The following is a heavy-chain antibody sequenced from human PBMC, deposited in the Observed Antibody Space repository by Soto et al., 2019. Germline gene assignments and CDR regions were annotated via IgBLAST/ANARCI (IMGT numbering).Heavy chain of an antibody. Sequence: EVQLVESGGGLVQPGGSLRLSCAASGFTFSSYWMSWVRQAPVKGLEWVGNIKQDGSEINYVDFMEGRFTISRDNAENPLYLQMNSLRAEDTAVYYCARIASAGRGWDVWGQGTTVVVSS. CDR1: GFTFSSYW. CDR2: IKQDGSEI. J-gene: IGHJ6*02. CDR3: ARIASAGRGWDV. V-gene: IGHV3-7*01. D-gene: IGHD6-13*01.